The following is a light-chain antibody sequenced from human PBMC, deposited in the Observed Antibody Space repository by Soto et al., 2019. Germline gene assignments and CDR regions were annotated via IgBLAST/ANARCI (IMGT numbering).Light chain of an antibody. Sequence: QSVLTQPPSASGSPGQSVTISCTGTSSDVGANNDYVSWYQQHPGKVPKLMIYGVSKRPPGVPDRFSGSKSGNTASLTVSGLQADDEADYYCSSYAGSDNFVFGTGIKVTVL. CDR3: SSYAGSDNFV. V-gene: IGLV2-8*01. CDR1: SSDVGANNDY. CDR2: GVS. J-gene: IGLJ1*01.